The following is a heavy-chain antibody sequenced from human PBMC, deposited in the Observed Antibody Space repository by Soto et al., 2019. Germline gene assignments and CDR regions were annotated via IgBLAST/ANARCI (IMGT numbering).Heavy chain of an antibody. CDR1: GGTFSSYA. D-gene: IGHD2-15*01. J-gene: IGHJ6*02. Sequence: ASVKVSCKASGGTFSSYAISWVRQAPGQGLEWMGGIIPIFGTANYAQKFQGRVTITADESTSTAYMELSSLRSEDTAVYYCASRIYCSGGSCYDYYGMDVWGQGTTVTVSS. V-gene: IGHV1-69*13. CDR3: ASRIYCSGGSCYDYYGMDV. CDR2: IIPIFGTA.